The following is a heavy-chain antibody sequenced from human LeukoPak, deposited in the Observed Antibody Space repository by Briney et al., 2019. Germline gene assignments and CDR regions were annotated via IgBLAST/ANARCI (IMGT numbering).Heavy chain of an antibody. V-gene: IGHV3-30*18. J-gene: IGHJ4*02. Sequence: RRSLRLSCAASGFTFSSYGMHWVRQAPGKGLEWVAVISYDGSNKYYADSVKGRFTISRDNSKNTLYLQMNSLRAEDTAVYYCAKEGGLSQLPGYWGQGTLVTVSS. CDR2: ISYDGSNK. CDR1: GFTFSSYG. CDR3: AKEGGLSQLPGY. D-gene: IGHD2-2*01.